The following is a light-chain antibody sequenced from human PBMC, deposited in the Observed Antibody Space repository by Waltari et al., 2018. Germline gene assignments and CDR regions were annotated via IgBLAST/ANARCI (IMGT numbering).Light chain of an antibody. CDR3: QKYNNSPWT. V-gene: IGKV1-27*01. CDR1: HDITNY. Sequence: DIQMTQSPSSLSASIADRVTITCRASHDITNYLAWFQQKPGKVPMLLIYAASTLESVVPSRFSGSGSGTLFTLTINGLQPEDVATYYCQKYNNSPWTFGPGTRVDIK. J-gene: IGKJ1*01. CDR2: AAS.